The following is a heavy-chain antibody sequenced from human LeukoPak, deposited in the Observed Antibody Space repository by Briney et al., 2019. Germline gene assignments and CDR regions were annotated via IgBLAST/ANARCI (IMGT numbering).Heavy chain of an antibody. CDR3: ARDGSHWDFDS. CDR2: IIPRGGAT. CDR1: GYMFINDY. J-gene: IGHJ4*02. V-gene: IGHV1-46*01. D-gene: IGHD7-27*01. Sequence: ASVKASCKASGYMFINDYIHWVRQAPGQGLEWMGRIIPRGGATIYAQNFQGRLTVTRDTSTSTVLMELTSLRSEDTAVYYCARDGSHWDFDSWGQGTLVTVSS.